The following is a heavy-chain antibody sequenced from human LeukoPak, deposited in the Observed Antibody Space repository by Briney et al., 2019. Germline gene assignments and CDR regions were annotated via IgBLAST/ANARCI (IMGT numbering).Heavy chain of an antibody. V-gene: IGHV3-21*01. D-gene: IGHD5-12*01. J-gene: IGHJ5*02. CDR2: ISSGSTYI. Sequence: GGSLRLSCVASRFTFSSYTINWVRQTPGKGLEWVSSISSGSTYIYYADSVKGRFAISRDNAKNSLHLQMSSLRAEDTGVYYCARAPSGPRPGNWLDPWGQGTLVTVSS. CDR1: RFTFSSYT. CDR3: ARAPSGPRPGNWLDP.